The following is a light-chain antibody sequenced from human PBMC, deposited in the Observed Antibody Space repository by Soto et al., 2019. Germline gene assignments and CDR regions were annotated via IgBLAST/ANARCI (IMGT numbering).Light chain of an antibody. V-gene: IGLV1-44*01. CDR1: SSNIGSNT. Sequence: QSVLTQPPSTSGTPGQRVTISCSGSSSNIGSNTVNWYQQLPGAAPKLLIQSNNQRPSGVPDRFSGSQSGTSASLAISGLQSEDEADYYCAVWDDSLNGYVFGTGNKVTVL. CDR2: SNN. J-gene: IGLJ1*01. CDR3: AVWDDSLNGYV.